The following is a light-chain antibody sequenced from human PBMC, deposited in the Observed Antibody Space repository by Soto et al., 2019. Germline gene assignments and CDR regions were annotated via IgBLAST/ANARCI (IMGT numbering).Light chain of an antibody. Sequence: EIVLTQSPGTLSLSPGEGATPSCRASHSVSSNYFAWYQQKAGQAPRLLLYGTSRRATGIPDRFSGSGSGIYFPLTITRLEPEDFAMYFCQQHSGSSLTFGGGSRVEFK. CDR2: GTS. CDR1: HSVSSNY. V-gene: IGKV3-20*01. J-gene: IGKJ4*01. CDR3: QQHSGSSLT.